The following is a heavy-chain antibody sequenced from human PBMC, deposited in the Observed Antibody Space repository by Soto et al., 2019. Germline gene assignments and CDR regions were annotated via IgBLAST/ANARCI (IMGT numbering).Heavy chain of an antibody. CDR3: ARRERYYGSPGWFDP. CDR1: GASITNFAYY. CDR2: VYYNENT. Sequence: PXETLSLTCSVSGASITNFAYYWGWIRQPPGKGLEWIGTVYYNENTYYNPSLKSRVAISVDTAKNQFSLNLRSVTAADTAIYFCARRERYYGSPGWFDPWGQGTLVTVSS. V-gene: IGHV4-39*01. J-gene: IGHJ5*01. D-gene: IGHD3-10*01.